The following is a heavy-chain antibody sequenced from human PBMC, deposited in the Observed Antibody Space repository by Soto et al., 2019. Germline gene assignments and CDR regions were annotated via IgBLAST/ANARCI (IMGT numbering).Heavy chain of an antibody. CDR3: ERAYNMVRAVDYGMDV. D-gene: IGHD3-10*01. Sequence: PSETLSLTCAVSGGSISSGGYSWSWIRQPPGKGLEWIGYIYHSGSTYYNPSLKSRVTISVDRSKNQFSLKLSSVTAADTAVYYCERAYNMVRAVDYGMDVWGQGTTVTVSS. CDR1: GGSISSGGYS. V-gene: IGHV4-30-2*01. J-gene: IGHJ6*02. CDR2: IYHSGST.